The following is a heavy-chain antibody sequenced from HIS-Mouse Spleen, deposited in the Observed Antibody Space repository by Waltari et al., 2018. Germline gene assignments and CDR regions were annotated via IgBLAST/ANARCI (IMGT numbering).Heavy chain of an antibody. Sequence: EVQLVESGGGLVKPGGSLRLSCAASGFTFSNAWMSWVRQAPGKGLGWVVRIKSKTEGVTTDYAAPVKGRFTISRDDSKNTLYLQMNSLKTEDTAVYYCTTDTGRGYAPLDYWGQGTLVTVSS. CDR2: IKSKTEGVTT. CDR3: TTDTGRGYAPLDY. J-gene: IGHJ4*02. CDR1: GFTFSNAW. V-gene: IGHV3-15*01. D-gene: IGHD2-15*01.